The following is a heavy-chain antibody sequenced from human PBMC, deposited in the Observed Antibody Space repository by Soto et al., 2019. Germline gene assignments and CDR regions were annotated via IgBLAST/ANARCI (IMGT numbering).Heavy chain of an antibody. Sequence: QVQLVQSGAEVKKPGASVKVSCKASGYTFTSYGISWVRQAPGQGLEWMGWISAYNGNTNYAQKLQGRVTMTTDTATSTAYMEPRSLRSDDTAVYYCARVRLRTTGTHNSVPYFDYWGQGTLVTVSS. CDR3: ARVRLRTTGTHNSVPYFDY. D-gene: IGHD4-17*01. CDR2: ISAYNGNT. CDR1: GYTFTSYG. V-gene: IGHV1-18*01. J-gene: IGHJ4*02.